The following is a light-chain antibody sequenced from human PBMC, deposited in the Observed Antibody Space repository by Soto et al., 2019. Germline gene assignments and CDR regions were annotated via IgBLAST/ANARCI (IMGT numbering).Light chain of an antibody. CDR2: STN. V-gene: IGLV1-44*01. CDR3: AAWDDSLKGNV. CDR1: GSNIGGNT. Sequence: QSVLTQPPSASGTPGQRVTISCSGSGSNIGGNTVNWYQQFPGTAPKLLIYSTNQRPSGVPDRFSASKSGTSASLAISGLQAEDEADYYSAAWDDSLKGNVFGTVTKVTVL. J-gene: IGLJ1*01.